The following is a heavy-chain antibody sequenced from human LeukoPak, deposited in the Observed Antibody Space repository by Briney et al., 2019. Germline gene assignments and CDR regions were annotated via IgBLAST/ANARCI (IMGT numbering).Heavy chain of an antibody. V-gene: IGHV3-23*01. CDR1: GFTFSSYA. CDR3: AKRSSGSYYHFDY. CDR2: ISGSGSST. Sequence: GGSLRLSCAASGFTFSSYAMSWVRQAPGKGLEWVSAISGSGSSTYYADSVKGRFTISRDNSKNTLYLQMNSLRAEDTAVYYCAKRSSGSYYHFDYWGQGTLVTVSS. D-gene: IGHD1-26*01. J-gene: IGHJ4*02.